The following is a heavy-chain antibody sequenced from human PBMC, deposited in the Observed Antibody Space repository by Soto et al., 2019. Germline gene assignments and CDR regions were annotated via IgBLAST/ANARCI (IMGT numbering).Heavy chain of an antibody. CDR2: ISGSGGST. J-gene: IGHJ6*02. CDR3: AKDGQYYDFWSGYRNYYYYGMDV. CDR1: GFTFSSYA. Sequence: PGGSLRLSCAASGFTFSSYAMGWVRQAPGKGLEWVSAISGSGGSTYYADSVKGRFTISRDNSKNTLYLQMNSLRAEDTAVYYCAKDGQYYDFWSGYRNYYYYGMDVWGQGTTVTVSS. V-gene: IGHV3-23*01. D-gene: IGHD3-3*01.